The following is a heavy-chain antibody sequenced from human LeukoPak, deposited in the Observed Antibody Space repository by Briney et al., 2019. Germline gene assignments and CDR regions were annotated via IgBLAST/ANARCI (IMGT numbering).Heavy chain of an antibody. V-gene: IGHV1-58*02. J-gene: IGHJ6*02. D-gene: IGHD3-3*01. CDR1: GFTFTSSA. CDR2: IVVGSGNT. CDR3: AADSVYDFWSGYSPRYGMDV. Sequence: TSVKVSCKASGFTFTSSAMQWVRQARGQRLEWIGWIVVGSGNTNYAQKFQERVTITRDMSTSTAYMELSSLRSEDTAVYYYAADSVYDFWSGYSPRYGMDVWGQGTTVTVSS.